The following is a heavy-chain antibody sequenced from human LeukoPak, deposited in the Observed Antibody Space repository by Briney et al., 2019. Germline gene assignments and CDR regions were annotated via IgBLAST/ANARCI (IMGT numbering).Heavy chain of an antibody. V-gene: IGHV4-4*07. D-gene: IGHD2-2*01. CDR3: ARDFSSTDYYYYGMDV. J-gene: IGHJ6*02. CDR2: IYTSGST. Sequence: PSETLPLTCTVSGGSISSYYWSWIRQPAGKGLEWIGRIYTSGSTNYNPSLKSRVTMSVDTSKNQFSLKLSSVTAADTAVYYCARDFSSTDYYYYGMDVWGQGTTVTVSS. CDR1: GGSISSYY.